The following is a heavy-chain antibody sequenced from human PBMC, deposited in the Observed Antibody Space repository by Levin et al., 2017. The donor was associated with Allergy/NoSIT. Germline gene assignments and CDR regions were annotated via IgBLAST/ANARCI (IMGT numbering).Heavy chain of an antibody. CDR3: AKVLLWFGPFDY. V-gene: IGHV3-23*01. CDR2: ISGSGGST. Sequence: GESLKISCAASGFTFSSYAMSWVRQAPGKGLEWVSAISGSGGSTYYADSVKGRFTISRDNSKNTLYLQMNSLRAEDTAVYYCAKVLLWFGPFDYWGQGTLVTVSS. D-gene: IGHD3-10*01. CDR1: GFTFSSYA. J-gene: IGHJ4*02.